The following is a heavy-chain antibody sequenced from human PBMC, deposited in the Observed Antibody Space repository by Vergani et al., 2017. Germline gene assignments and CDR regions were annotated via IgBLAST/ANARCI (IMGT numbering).Heavy chain of an antibody. CDR2: ISAYNGNT. Sequence: VSCKASGYTFTSYGISWVRQAPGQGLEWMGWISAYNGNTNYAQKLQGRVTMTTDTSTSTAYMELRSLRSDDTAVYYCARSSKYSSSSHFDYWGQGTLVTVSS. J-gene: IGHJ4*02. V-gene: IGHV1-18*01. D-gene: IGHD6-6*01. CDR3: ARSSKYSSSSHFDY. CDR1: GYTFTSYG.